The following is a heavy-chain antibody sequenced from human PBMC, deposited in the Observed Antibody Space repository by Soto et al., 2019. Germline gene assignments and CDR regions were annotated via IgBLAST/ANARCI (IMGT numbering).Heavy chain of an antibody. CDR3: ARGPTTFFWFDP. Sequence: PSETLSLTCTVSGGSISSGGYYWSWIRQHPGKGLEWIGYIYYSGSTYYNPSLKSRVTISVDTSRNQFSLKLSSVTAADTAVYYCARGPTTFFWFDPWGQGTLVTVSS. D-gene: IGHD3-16*01. J-gene: IGHJ5*02. CDR2: IYYSGST. CDR1: GGSISSGGYY. V-gene: IGHV4-31*03.